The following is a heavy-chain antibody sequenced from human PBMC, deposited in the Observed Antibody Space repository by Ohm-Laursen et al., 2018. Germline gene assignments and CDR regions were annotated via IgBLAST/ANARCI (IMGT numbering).Heavy chain of an antibody. Sequence: SDTLSLTWSVSGGSISSYYWSWIRQPPGKGLEWIGYIYYSGSTNYNPSLKSRVTISVDTSKNQFSLKLSSVTAADTALYYCARGLWWFDPWGQGTLVTVSS. CDR1: GGSISSYY. CDR2: IYYSGST. V-gene: IGHV4-59*08. J-gene: IGHJ5*02. CDR3: ARGLWWFDP.